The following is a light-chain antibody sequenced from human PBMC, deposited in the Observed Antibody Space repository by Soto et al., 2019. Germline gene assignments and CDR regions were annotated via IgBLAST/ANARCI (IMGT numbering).Light chain of an antibody. Sequence: DIQMTQSPTSLSASVGDRVTITCRASQDIMNFVAWYQQKPGKAPKLLIYAASTLQSWVPSRFSGSGSGTDFTLTINSLQPEYVATYSCQKYSSVPVFGPGTKVEIK. V-gene: IGKV1-27*01. CDR1: QDIMNF. CDR3: QKYSSVPV. J-gene: IGKJ3*01. CDR2: AAS.